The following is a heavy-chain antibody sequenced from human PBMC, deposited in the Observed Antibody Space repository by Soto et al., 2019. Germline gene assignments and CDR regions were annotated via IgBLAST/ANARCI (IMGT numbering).Heavy chain of an antibody. CDR3: AIDRYNWKGNWFDP. V-gene: IGHV3-30*03. CDR2: ISYDGSNK. Sequence: GGSLRLSCAASGFTFSSYGMHWVRQAPGKGLEWVAVISYDGSNKYYADSVKGRFTISRDNSKNTLYLQMNSLRAEDTAVYYCAIDRYNWKGNWFDPWGQGTLVTVSS. J-gene: IGHJ5*02. CDR1: GFTFSSYG. D-gene: IGHD1-20*01.